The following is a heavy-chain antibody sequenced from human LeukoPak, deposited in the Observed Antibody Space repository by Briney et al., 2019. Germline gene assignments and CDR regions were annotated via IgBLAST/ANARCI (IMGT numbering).Heavy chain of an antibody. CDR3: ARDKKEYPSPGCFDY. J-gene: IGHJ4*02. V-gene: IGHV3-48*01. CDR1: GFTFSSYS. Sequence: PGGSLRLSCAASGFTFSSYSMNWVRQAPGKGLEWVSYISSSSSTIYYADSVKGRFTISRDNAKNSLYLQMNSLRAEDTAVYYCARDKKEYPSPGCFDYWGQGTLVTVSS. D-gene: IGHD6-6*01. CDR2: ISSSSSTI.